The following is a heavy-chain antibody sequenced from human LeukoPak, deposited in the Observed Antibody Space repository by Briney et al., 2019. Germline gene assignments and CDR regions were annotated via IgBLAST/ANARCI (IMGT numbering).Heavy chain of an antibody. V-gene: IGHV4-39*01. J-gene: IGHJ1*01. D-gene: IGHD3-22*01. CDR3: ARRRYYDGSGYLE. CDR1: GDSVSRSDSY. Sequence: SETLSLTCSVSGDSVSRSDSYWDWIRQPPGKGLVWFGTIYYSGRTYYSPYLKSRVTMSVDPSNNQFSLNLRTVTAADTAVYYCARRRYYDGSGYLEWGQGTLLSVSS. CDR2: IYYSGRT.